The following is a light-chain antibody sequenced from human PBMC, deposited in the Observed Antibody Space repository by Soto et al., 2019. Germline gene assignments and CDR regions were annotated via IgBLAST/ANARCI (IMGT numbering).Light chain of an antibody. V-gene: IGKV1-5*03. CDR1: QSISSW. J-gene: IGKJ1*01. Sequence: DIQMTQSPSTLSASVGDRVTITCRASQSISSWLAWYQQKPGKAPKLLIYQASSLESGDPSRFSGSGSGTEFTLTISSLQPDDFAIYYCQQYNRYWTFGQGTKVDIK. CDR2: QAS. CDR3: QQYNRYWT.